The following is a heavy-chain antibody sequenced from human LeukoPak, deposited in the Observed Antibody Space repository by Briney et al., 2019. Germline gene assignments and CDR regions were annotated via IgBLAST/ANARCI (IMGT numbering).Heavy chain of an antibody. Sequence: GGSLRLSCAASGFTFSSYAMSWVRQAPGKGLEWVSSIISGGDTSYADSVKGRFTISRDNSENTLSLQMNSLRAEDTAVYYCARAYYDFWSGYPLGDYYYMDVWGKGTTVTVSS. D-gene: IGHD3-3*01. CDR1: GFTFSSYA. J-gene: IGHJ6*03. CDR3: ARAYYDFWSGYPLGDYYYMDV. CDR2: IISGGDT. V-gene: IGHV3-23*01.